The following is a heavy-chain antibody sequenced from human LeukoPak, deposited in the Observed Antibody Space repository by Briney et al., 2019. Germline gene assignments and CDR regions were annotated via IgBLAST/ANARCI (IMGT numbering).Heavy chain of an antibody. V-gene: IGHV4-30-2*01. CDR1: GGSISSGGYS. J-gene: IGHJ5*02. CDR2: IYHSGST. CDR3: ARDTYGSGSYYKSSWFDP. Sequence: PSETLSLTCAVSGGSISSGGYSWNWIRQPPGKGLEWIGYIYHSGSTYYNPSLKSRVTISVDRSKNQFSLKLSSVTAADTAVYYCARDTYGSGSYYKSSWFDPWGQGTLVTVSS. D-gene: IGHD3-10*01.